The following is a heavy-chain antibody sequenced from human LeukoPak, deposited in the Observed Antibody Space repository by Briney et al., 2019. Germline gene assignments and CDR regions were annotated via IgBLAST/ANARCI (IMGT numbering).Heavy chain of an antibody. D-gene: IGHD2-2*01. CDR2: IYHSGST. CDR3: AREHLYGSSWGFQH. Sequence: SETLSLTCTVSGYSISSGYYWGWIRQPPGKGLEWIGSIYHSGSTYYNPSLKSRVTISVDTSKNQFSLKLSSVTAADTAVYYCAREHLYGSSWGFQHWGQGTLVTVSS. V-gene: IGHV4-38-2*02. J-gene: IGHJ1*01. CDR1: GYSISSGYY.